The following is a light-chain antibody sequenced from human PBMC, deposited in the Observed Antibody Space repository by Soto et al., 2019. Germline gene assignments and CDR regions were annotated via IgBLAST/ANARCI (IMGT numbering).Light chain of an antibody. Sequence: EIVLTQSPGTLSLSPGERATLSCRASQSADSTYLAWYQQKPGQAPRLLIYAASSRAAGTPDRFTGSGSGTDFTLTISRLEPEDFAVYYCQQYGSSPLTFGGGTKVDIK. CDR1: QSADSTY. CDR3: QQYGSSPLT. J-gene: IGKJ4*01. V-gene: IGKV3-20*01. CDR2: AAS.